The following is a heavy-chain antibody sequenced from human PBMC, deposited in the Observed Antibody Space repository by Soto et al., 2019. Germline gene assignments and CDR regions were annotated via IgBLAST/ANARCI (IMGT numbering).Heavy chain of an antibody. CDR3: ARDETPYPSRGYSYGLAVY. D-gene: IGHD5-18*01. CDR1: GGTFSSYA. J-gene: IGHJ4*02. CDR2: IIPIFGTA. Sequence: SVKVSCKASGGTFSSYAISWVRQAPGQGLEWMGGIIPIFGTANYAQKFQGRVTITADESTSTAYMELSSLRSEDTAVYYCARDETPYPSRGYSYGLAVYWGQGTLVTVSS. V-gene: IGHV1-69*13.